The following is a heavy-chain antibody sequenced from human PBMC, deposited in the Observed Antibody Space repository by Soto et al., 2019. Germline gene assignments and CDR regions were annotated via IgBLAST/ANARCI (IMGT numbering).Heavy chain of an antibody. CDR2: IIPILGIA. J-gene: IGHJ6*03. D-gene: IGHD3-3*01. V-gene: IGHV1-69*02. CDR1: GGTFSSYT. Sequence: QVQLVQSGAEVKKPGSSVKVSCKASGGTFSSYTISWVRQAPGQGLEWMGRIIPILGIANYAQKFQGRVTITADKSTSTAYMELSSLRSEDTAVYYCAGGPASLGVVTQVYYYYYMDVWGKGTTVTVSS. CDR3: AGGPASLGVVTQVYYYYYMDV.